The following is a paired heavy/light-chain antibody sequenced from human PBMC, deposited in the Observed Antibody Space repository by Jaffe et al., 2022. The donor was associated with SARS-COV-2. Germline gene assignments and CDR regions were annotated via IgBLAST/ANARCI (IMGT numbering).Light chain of an antibody. CDR1: QSLIYKDGNTF. CDR2: KVF. J-gene: IGKJ2*01. CDR3: LQGTHWPYT. Sequence: DVVMTQSPLSLPVTPGQSASISCRSNQSLIYKDGNTFLNWFQQRPGQSPRRLIYKVFNRDSGVPDRFSGSGSGTDFTLRISRVEPEDVGFYYCLQGTHWPYTIGQGTKLEI. V-gene: IGKV2-30*01.
Heavy chain of an antibody. CDR3: ATDGNYDTRGHWTGDSVHI. V-gene: IGHV1-18*01. Sequence: QMQLVQSGAVEQKPGASVQVSCKASGDTGNLYGISWLRQAPGQGLEWVGWTSADNVKSHFTAYVKESFQGRVTLSTDTSTSTHYMEVRSLRSDDTAVYYCATDGNYDTRGHWTGDSVHIWGRGTRVTVSS. J-gene: IGHJ3*02. CDR1: GDTGNLYG. CDR2: TSADNVKS. D-gene: IGHD3-16*01.